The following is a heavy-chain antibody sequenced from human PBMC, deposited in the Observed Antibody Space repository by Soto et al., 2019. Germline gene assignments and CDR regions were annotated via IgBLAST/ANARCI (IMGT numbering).Heavy chain of an antibody. CDR2: IDPSHSYT. V-gene: IGHV5-10-1*01. CDR1: GYIFTSYW. J-gene: IGHJ4*02. CDR3: ALLRKPEYRRSHFDY. Sequence: GEARRISWKGSGYIFTSYWISWQRQMAGKGLEWMGRIDPSHSYTNYSPSFQGHVTISADKSISTAYRQCSSLKASDTAMYYCALLRKPEYRRSHFDYRGQRTSVPVSS. D-gene: IGHD2-2*01.